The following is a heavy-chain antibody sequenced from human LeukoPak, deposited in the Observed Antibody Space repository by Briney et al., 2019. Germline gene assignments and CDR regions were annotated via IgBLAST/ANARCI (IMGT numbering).Heavy chain of an antibody. CDR1: GFTFSSYW. D-gene: IGHD3-22*01. J-gene: IGHJ3*02. V-gene: IGHV3-7*01. CDR3: ARDLGSSGYFFYGAFDI. Sequence: GSLRLSCAVSGFTFSSYWMSWVRQAPGKGLEWVANIKQDGSEKYYVDSVKGRFTISRDNAKNSLYLQMNSLRAEDTAVYYCARDLGSSGYFFYGAFDIWGQGTMVTVSS. CDR2: IKQDGSEK.